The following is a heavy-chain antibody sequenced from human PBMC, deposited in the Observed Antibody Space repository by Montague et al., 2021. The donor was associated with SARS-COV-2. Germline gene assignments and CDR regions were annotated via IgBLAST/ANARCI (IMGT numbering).Heavy chain of an antibody. J-gene: IGHJ6*02. CDR1: GFTFSSYA. CDR3: ARVEEKYYDILTGYYDPHYYYYGMDV. D-gene: IGHD3-9*01. Sequence: SLRLSCAASGFTFSSYAMHWVRQAPGKGLEWVAVISYDGSNKYYADSXXGRFTISRDNSKNTLYLQMNSLRAEDTAVYYCARVEEKYYDILTGYYDPHYYYYGMDVWGQGTTVTVSS. V-gene: IGHV3-30-3*01. CDR2: ISYDGSNK.